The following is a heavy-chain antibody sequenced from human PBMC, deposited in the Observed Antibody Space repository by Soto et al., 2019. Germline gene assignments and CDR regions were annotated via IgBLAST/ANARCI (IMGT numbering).Heavy chain of an antibody. CDR2: IYYSGNT. CDR3: ARVAAAAYWFDP. CDR1: GGSISSYY. J-gene: IGHJ5*02. Sequence: PSETLSLTYTVSGGSISSYYWSWIRQPPGKGLEWIGYIYYSGNTNYNPSLKSRVTISVDTSKNQFSLKLSSVTAADTAVYYCARVAAAAYWFDPWGQGTLVTVSS. V-gene: IGHV4-59*01. D-gene: IGHD6-13*01.